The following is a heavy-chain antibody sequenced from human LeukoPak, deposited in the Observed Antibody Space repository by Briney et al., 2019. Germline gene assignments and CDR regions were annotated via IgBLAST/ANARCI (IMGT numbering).Heavy chain of an antibody. J-gene: IGHJ3*02. CDR3: ARDRVGYCSSTSCWDAFDI. Sequence: GGSLRLSCAASGFNVSSNYMSWVRQAPGKGLEWVSVVYSDGSTYYADSVKGRFTISRDNAKNSLYLQMNSLRAEDTAVYYCARDRVGYCSSTSCWDAFDIWGQGTMVTVSS. V-gene: IGHV3-66*01. D-gene: IGHD2-2*01. CDR2: VYSDGST. CDR1: GFNVSSNY.